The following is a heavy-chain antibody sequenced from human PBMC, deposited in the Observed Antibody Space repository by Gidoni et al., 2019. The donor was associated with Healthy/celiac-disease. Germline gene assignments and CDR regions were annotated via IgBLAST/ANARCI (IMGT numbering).Heavy chain of an antibody. J-gene: IGHJ6*03. Sequence: QVQLQESGPGLVKPSQTLSLTCTVSGGSISSGGYYWSWIRQHPGKGLEWIGYIYYSGSTYYNPSLKSRVTISVDTSKNQFSLKLSSVTAADTAVYYCARTGYCSGGSCYFPEEYYYYMDVWGKGTTVTVSS. CDR2: IYYSGST. CDR1: GGSISSGGYY. V-gene: IGHV4-31*03. CDR3: ARTGYCSGGSCYFPEEYYYYMDV. D-gene: IGHD2-15*01.